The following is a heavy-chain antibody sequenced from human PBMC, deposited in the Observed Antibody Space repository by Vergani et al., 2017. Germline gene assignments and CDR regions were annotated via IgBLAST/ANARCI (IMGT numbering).Heavy chain of an antibody. V-gene: IGHV5-51*03. Sequence: VQLVESGGGVVQPGESLKISCKGSGYSFTSYWIGWVRQMPGKGLEWMGIIYPGDSDTRYSPSFQGQVTISADKSISTAYLQWSSLKASDTAMYYCARGWDSYGTYYYYYGMDVWGQGTTVTVSS. J-gene: IGHJ6*02. CDR2: IYPGDSDT. CDR1: GYSFTSYW. D-gene: IGHD5-18*01. CDR3: ARGWDSYGTYYYYYGMDV.